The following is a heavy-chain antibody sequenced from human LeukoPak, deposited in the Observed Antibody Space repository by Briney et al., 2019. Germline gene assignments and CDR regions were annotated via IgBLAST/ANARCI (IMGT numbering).Heavy chain of an antibody. Sequence: ASVKVSCKASGGTFISYAISWVRQAPGQGLEWMGGIIPNFGTANYAQKFQGRVTITADESTSTAYMELSSLRSEDTAVYYCAREIIVVVPAAYYYYYGMDVWGQGTTVTVSS. J-gene: IGHJ6*02. D-gene: IGHD2-2*01. CDR3: AREIIVVVPAAYYYYYGMDV. CDR2: IIPNFGTA. V-gene: IGHV1-69*01. CDR1: GGTFISYA.